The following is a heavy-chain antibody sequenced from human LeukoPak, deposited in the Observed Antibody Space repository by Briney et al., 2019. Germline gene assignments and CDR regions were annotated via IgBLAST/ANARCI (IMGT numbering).Heavy chain of an antibody. CDR3: ARGADGGIVVAAD. D-gene: IGHD6-19*01. Sequence: QTGGSLRLSCAASGFTFSSYAMHWVRQAPGKGLEWVAVISYDGSNKYYADSVKGRFHISRGNAKNPLYLQMNSLRAEDTAVYYCARGADGGIVVAADWGQGALVTVSS. J-gene: IGHJ4*02. V-gene: IGHV3-30-3*01. CDR2: ISYDGSNK. CDR1: GFTFSSYA.